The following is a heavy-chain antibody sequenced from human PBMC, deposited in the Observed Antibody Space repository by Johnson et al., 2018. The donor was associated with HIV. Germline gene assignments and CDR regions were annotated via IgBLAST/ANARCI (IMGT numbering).Heavy chain of an antibody. CDR3: AGVSVVGAQAFDI. CDR1: GFTFSSYA. Sequence: VQLVESGGGVVQPGRSLRLSCAASGFTFSSYAMHWVRQAPGKGLEWVSGISWNSGSIGYADSVKGRFTISRDNSKNTLYLQMNSLRAEDTAVYYCAGVSVVGAQAFDIWGQGTMVTVSS. V-gene: IGHV3-9*01. CDR2: ISWNSGSI. D-gene: IGHD1-26*01. J-gene: IGHJ3*02.